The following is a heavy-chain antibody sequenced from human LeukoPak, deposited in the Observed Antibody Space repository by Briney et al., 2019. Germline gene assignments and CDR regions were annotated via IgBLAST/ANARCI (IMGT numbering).Heavy chain of an antibody. Sequence: ASVTVSCKTSGYNFFKYAIHWVRQAPGQRFEWMGWIDGGNGDTRFSQKFQDRVSFTRDTFATTVYMELTSLRSEDTAVYYCARDQSRDIRVVFDYWGQGTLVIVSS. CDR3: ARDQSRDIRVVFDY. J-gene: IGHJ4*02. CDR2: IDGGNGDT. V-gene: IGHV1-3*01. CDR1: GYNFFKYA. D-gene: IGHD5-24*01.